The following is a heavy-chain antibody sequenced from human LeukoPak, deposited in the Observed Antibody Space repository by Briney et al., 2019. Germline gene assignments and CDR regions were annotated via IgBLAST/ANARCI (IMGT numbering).Heavy chain of an antibody. Sequence: GGSLRLSCAAPGFTFSSYSMNWVRQAPGKGLEWVSSISSSSSYIYYADSVKGRFTISRDNAENSLYLQMNSLRAEDTAVYYCARDGTIFGVVIFGMDVWGQGTTVTVSS. CDR3: ARDGTIFGVVIFGMDV. V-gene: IGHV3-21*01. CDR2: ISSSSSYI. D-gene: IGHD3-3*01. J-gene: IGHJ6*02. CDR1: GFTFSSYS.